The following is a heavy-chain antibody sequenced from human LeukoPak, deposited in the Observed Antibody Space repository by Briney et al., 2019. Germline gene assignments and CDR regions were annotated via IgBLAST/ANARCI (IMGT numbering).Heavy chain of an antibody. J-gene: IGHJ3*02. CDR3: ARDAGGTGKSDAFDI. V-gene: IGHV3-53*04. Sequence: GGSLRLSCAASGFTVSSNYMSWVRQAPGKGLEWVSVIYSGGSTYYADSVKGRFTISRHNSKNTLYLQMNSLRAEDTAVYYCARDAGGTGKSDAFDIWGQGTMVTVSS. D-gene: IGHD2-8*02. CDR2: IYSGGST. CDR1: GFTVSSNY.